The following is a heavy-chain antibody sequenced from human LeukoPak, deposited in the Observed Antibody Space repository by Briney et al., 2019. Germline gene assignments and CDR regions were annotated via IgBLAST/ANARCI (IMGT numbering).Heavy chain of an antibody. J-gene: IGHJ5*02. V-gene: IGHV4-34*01. CDR2: INHSGST. Sequence: PSETLSLTCAVYGGSFSGYYWSWIRQPPGKGLEWIGEINHSGSTNYNPSLKSRFTISVDTSKNQFSLKLSSVTAADTAVYYCARVNNWFDPRGQGTLVTVSS. CDR1: GGSFSGYY. CDR3: ARVNNWFDP.